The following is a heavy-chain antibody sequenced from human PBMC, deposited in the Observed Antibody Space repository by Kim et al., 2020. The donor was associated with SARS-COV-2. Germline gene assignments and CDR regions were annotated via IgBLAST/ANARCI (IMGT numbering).Heavy chain of an antibody. Sequence: KSYADSGKGRFTISRDNSKNTLYLQMNSLRAEDTAVYYCAKRQGRYNWFDPWGQGTLVTVSS. J-gene: IGHJ5*02. V-gene: IGHV3-30*02. CDR2: K. CDR3: AKRQGRYNWFDP.